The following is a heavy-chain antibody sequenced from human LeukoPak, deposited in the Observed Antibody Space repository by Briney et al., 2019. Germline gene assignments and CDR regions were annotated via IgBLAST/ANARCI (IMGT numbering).Heavy chain of an antibody. CDR1: GGSISSYY. Sequence: SETLSLTCTVSGGSISSYYWSWIRQPAGKGLEWIGRIYTSGSTNYNPSLKSRVTMSVDTSKNQFSLKLSSVTAADTAVYYCASGAISSGAYGNWFDPWGQGTLVTVSP. D-gene: IGHD3-22*01. V-gene: IGHV4-4*07. CDR3: ASGAISSGAYGNWFDP. CDR2: IYTSGST. J-gene: IGHJ5*02.